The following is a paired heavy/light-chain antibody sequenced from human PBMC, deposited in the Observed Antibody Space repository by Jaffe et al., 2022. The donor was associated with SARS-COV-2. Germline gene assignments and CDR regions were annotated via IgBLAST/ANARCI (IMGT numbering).Heavy chain of an antibody. CDR3: VHSRVDVPTRGTSEYFLH. Sequence: QITLNESGPTLVKPTETLTLTCTFSGFSFTTSGVGVGWIRQSPGKALEWLALLYWDGDERYRPSLKSRLTIAKGFSNNKVVLTMVNMDPVDTATYYCVHSRVDVPTRGTSEYFLHWGQGILVTISS. D-gene: IGHD3-3*01. CDR2: LYWDGDE. CDR1: GFSFTTSGVG. J-gene: IGHJ1*01. V-gene: IGHV2-5*02.
Light chain of an antibody. CDR3: QQYDNLYT. Sequence: DIQMTQSPSSLSASVGDSVTITCQASQDITIHLNWYQQKPGKAPNLLIYGASNLETGVPSRFSGSGSGTDFTFTIHSLQVEDVGTYYCQQYDNLYTFGEGTKLEIK. V-gene: IGKV1-33*01. J-gene: IGKJ2*01. CDR1: QDITIH. CDR2: GAS.